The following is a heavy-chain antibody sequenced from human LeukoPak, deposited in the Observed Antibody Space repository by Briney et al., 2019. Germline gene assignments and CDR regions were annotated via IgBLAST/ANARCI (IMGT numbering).Heavy chain of an antibody. D-gene: IGHD4-17*01. CDR1: GFTVSSNY. J-gene: IGHJ6*02. CDR3: AKWSGYGEKGYNGRDV. V-gene: IGHV3-9*01. Sequence: SLRLSCAASGFTVSSNYMSWVRQAPGKGLEWVSGISWNSGSIGYADSVKGRFTISRDNAKNSLYLQMNSLRAKDTALYYCAKWSGYGEKGYNGRDVWAQGTTVTVS. CDR2: ISWNSGSI.